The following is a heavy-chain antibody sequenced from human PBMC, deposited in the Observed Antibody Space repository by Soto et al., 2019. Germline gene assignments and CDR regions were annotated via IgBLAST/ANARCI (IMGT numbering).Heavy chain of an antibody. J-gene: IGHJ4*02. CDR3: AGSGYYPNYFDY. D-gene: IGHD3-22*01. CDR1: GDSISNYY. CDR2: FYNSGNT. Sequence: PSETLSLTCTVSGDSISNYYWTWIRQPPGKGLEWIGCFYNSGNTNYNPSLKSRVTISVDTSNNQFSLRVNSVTAADTAVYYCAGSGYYPNYFDYWGQGTLVTVS. V-gene: IGHV4-59*12.